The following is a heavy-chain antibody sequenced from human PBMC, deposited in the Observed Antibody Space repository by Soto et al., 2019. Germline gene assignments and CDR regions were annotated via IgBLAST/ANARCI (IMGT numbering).Heavy chain of an antibody. J-gene: IGHJ4*02. CDR1: GYTFTSYY. V-gene: IGHV1-46*03. D-gene: IGHD3-22*01. CDR2: INPSGGST. CDR3: ARDRASYYYDSSGYYLFDY. Sequence: GASVKVSCKASGYTFTSYYMHWVRQAPGQGLEWMGIINPSGGSTSYAQKFQGRVTMTRDTSTSTVYMELSSLRSEDTAVYYCARDRASYYYDSSGYYLFDYWGQGTLVTVSS.